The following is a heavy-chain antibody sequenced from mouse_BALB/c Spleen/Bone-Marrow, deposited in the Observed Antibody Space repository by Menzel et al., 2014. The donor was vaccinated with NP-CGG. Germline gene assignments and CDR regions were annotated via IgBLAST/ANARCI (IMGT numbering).Heavy chain of an antibody. CDR3: GRGVCCGRYVDD. Sequence: EVQLQQSGPELVKPGASVKMSCKASGYTFTDYYMDWVKQSHGESFERIGRVNPYNGGTSYNQTFKGKATLTVDKSSSTGYMEVDSLTSEDSAVYYCGRGVCCGRYVDDWGEGTTVAVSS. CDR1: GYTFTDYY. J-gene: IGHJ2*01. V-gene: IGHV1-19*01. D-gene: IGHD1-1*02. CDR2: VNPYNGGT.